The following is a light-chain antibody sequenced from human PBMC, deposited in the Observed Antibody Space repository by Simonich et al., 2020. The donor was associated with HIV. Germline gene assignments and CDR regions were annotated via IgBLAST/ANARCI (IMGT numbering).Light chain of an antibody. CDR1: QTVSSSY. CDR2: GAS. Sequence: EIVLTQFPGTLSLSPGERATLSCRASQTVSSSYLAWYQQKPGQAPRLLIYGASSRATGIPDRFSGSWSGTDFTLTISSPEPEDFAIYYCQQRTNWPPLTFGGGTKVEIK. J-gene: IGKJ4*01. V-gene: IGKV3D-20*02. CDR3: QQRTNWPPLT.